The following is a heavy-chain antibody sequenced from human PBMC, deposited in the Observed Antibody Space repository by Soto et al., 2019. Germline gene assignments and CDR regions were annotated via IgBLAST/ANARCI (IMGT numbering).Heavy chain of an antibody. D-gene: IGHD6-6*01. J-gene: IGHJ5*02. CDR1: GYTFTSYA. Sequence: ASVKVSCKASGYTFTSYAMHWVRQAPGQRLEWMGWINAGNGNTKYSQKFQGRVTITRDTSASTAYMELSSLRSEDTAVYYCATLGNIEARLRSWGQRTLVPVCS. CDR3: ATLGNIEARLRS. V-gene: IGHV1-3*01. CDR2: INAGNGNT.